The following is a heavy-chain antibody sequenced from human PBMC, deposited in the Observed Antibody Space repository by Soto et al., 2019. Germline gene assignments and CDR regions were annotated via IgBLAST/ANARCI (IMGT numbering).Heavy chain of an antibody. D-gene: IGHD3-10*01. CDR3: ARLSGGSGSYGDAFDI. CDR1: GFTFSSYW. Sequence: GGSLRLSCAASGFTFSSYWMSWVRQAPGKGLEWVANIKQDGSEKYYVDSVKGRFTISRDNAKNSLYLQMNSLRAEDTAVYYCARLSGGSGSYGDAFDIWGQGTMVTV. V-gene: IGHV3-7*01. CDR2: IKQDGSEK. J-gene: IGHJ3*02.